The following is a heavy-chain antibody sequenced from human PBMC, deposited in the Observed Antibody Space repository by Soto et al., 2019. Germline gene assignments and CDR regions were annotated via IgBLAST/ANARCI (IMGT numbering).Heavy chain of an antibody. J-gene: IGHJ6*02. D-gene: IGHD2-2*01. CDR3: ARSQGSSTSLEIYFYYYYGMDV. CDR2: IIPISGTA. V-gene: IGHV1-69*01. CDR1: GGTFSSYA. Sequence: QVQLVQSGAEVKKPGSSVKVSCKASGGTFSSYAISWVRQAPGQGLEWMGGIIPISGTANYAQKFQGRVTITADESTSKAYMELSSLESEDTAVYYCARSQGSSTSLEIYFYYYYGMDVWGQGTTVTVSS.